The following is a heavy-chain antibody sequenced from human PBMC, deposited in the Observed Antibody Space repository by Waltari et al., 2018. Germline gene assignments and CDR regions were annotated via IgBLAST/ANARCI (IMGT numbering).Heavy chain of an antibody. CDR1: GXPFSSYX. CDR2: IKQDGXEN. D-gene: IGHD6-19*01. V-gene: IGHV3-7*01. J-gene: IGHJ4*02. CDR3: ARPXXSGWYINXDY. Sequence: EVQLVESXGGLVQPGGSLRLSCXASGXPFSSYXMSWVRQAPGKGLEGVANIKQDGXENYYVDSVKGRXTFXRDXAXNXLYLQMNXXXAEDXAVYYCARPXXSGWYINXDYWGQGTLXTVSS.